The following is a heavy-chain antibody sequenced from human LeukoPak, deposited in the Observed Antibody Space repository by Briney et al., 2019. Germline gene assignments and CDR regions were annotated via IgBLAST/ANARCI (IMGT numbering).Heavy chain of an antibody. CDR3: ASRRRYYDSTSDYYYYGMDV. CDR1: GGSISSSSYY. CDR2: IYYSGST. Sequence: SETLSLTCTVSGGSISSSSYYWGWIRQPPGKGLEWIGSIYYSGSTYYNPSLKSRVTISVDTSKNQFSLKLSSVTAADTAVYYCASRRRYYDSTSDYYYYGMDVWGQGTTVTVSS. V-gene: IGHV4-39*07. D-gene: IGHD3-22*01. J-gene: IGHJ6*02.